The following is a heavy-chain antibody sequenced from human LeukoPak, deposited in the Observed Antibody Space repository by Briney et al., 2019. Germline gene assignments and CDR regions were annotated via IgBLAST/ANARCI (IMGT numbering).Heavy chain of an antibody. V-gene: IGHV4-59*01. J-gene: IGHJ4*02. CDR3: ARGVWLARDY. D-gene: IGHD6-19*01. CDR2: VNLSGST. Sequence: SETLSLTCTISVDSISTYYWSWIRQSPGKGLEWIGDVNLSGSTNYNPSLNYNPSLKSRVSISIDTSKNQCSLKLSSVTAAATAVYYCARGVWLARDYWGQGTLVTVSS. CDR1: VDSISTYY.